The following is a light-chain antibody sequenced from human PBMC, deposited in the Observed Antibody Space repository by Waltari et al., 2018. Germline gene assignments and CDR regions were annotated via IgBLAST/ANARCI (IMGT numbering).Light chain of an antibody. CDR1: QSITSY. J-gene: IGKJ2*01. CDR2: GAS. CDR3: QQSFSTPNT. V-gene: IGKV1-39*01. Sequence: DIQMTQSPSSLSASVGDRVTITCRASQSITSYLNWYQRKPGTGPNLLIYGASSLQSGVPSRFSGSGSGTDFTLTISSLQPEDFATYYCQQSFSTPNTFGQGTKLEIK.